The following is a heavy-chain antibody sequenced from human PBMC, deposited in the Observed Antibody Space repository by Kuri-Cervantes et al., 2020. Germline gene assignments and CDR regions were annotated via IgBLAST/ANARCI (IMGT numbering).Heavy chain of an antibody. CDR2: IYSGGST. CDR3: ARELQDYYYYGMDV. CDR1: GFTVSSNY. D-gene: IGHD3-10*01. J-gene: IGHJ6*02. Sequence: GESLKISCAASGFTVSSNYMSWVRQAPGKGLEWVSVIYSGGSTYYADSVKGRFTISRDNSKNTLYLQMNSLRAEDTAVYYCARELQDYYYYGMDVWGQGTTVTVSS. V-gene: IGHV3-53*05.